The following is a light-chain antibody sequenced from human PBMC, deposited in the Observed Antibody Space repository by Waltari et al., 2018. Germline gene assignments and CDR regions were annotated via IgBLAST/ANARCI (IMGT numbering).Light chain of an antibody. CDR3: AAWDDSLSVSYV. V-gene: IGLV1-47*01. Sequence: QSVLTQPPSVSGTPGQTVTISCFGTNSNIGRNSVFWYQQLPGTAPKLHIHRDDHGPSGAPARCSGSKSGTAASLAIRGLRSEDEADYYCAAWDDSLSVSYVFGSGTKVTV. CDR2: RDD. CDR1: NSNIGRNS. J-gene: IGLJ1*01.